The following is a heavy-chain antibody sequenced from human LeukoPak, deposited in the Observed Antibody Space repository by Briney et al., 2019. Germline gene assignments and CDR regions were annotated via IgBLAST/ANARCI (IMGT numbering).Heavy chain of an antibody. CDR2: IYYSGST. J-gene: IGHJ6*02. CDR1: GGSISSYY. CDR3: AGDRGYYDSSGYHYYYGMDV. D-gene: IGHD3-22*01. Sequence: SETLSLTCTVSGGSISSYYWSWIRQPPGKGLEWIGYIYYSGSTNYNPSLKSRVTISVDTSKNQFSLKLSSVTAADTAVYYCAGDRGYYDSSGYHYYYGMDVWGQGTTVTVSS. V-gene: IGHV4-59*01.